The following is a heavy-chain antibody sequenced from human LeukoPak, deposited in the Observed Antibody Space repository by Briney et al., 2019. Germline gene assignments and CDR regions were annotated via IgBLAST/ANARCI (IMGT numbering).Heavy chain of an antibody. Sequence: GGSLRLSCAASGFTFSSYSMNWVRQAPGKGLEWVSSISSSSSYIYYADSVKGRFTISRDNAKNSLYLQMNSLRDEDTAVYYCAKRYCSSTSCHDAFDIWGQGTMVTVSS. D-gene: IGHD2-2*01. CDR1: GFTFSSYS. V-gene: IGHV3-21*01. CDR3: AKRYCSSTSCHDAFDI. J-gene: IGHJ3*02. CDR2: ISSSSSYI.